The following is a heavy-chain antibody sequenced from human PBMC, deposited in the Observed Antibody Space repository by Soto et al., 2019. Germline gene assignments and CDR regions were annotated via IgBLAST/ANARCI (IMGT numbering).Heavy chain of an antibody. CDR2: ISSSGAST. J-gene: IGHJ5*02. CDR1: GFTFSDYY. D-gene: IGHD2-2*02. Sequence: PVGSLRLSCGSSGFTFSDYYIGWIRQAPGKGLEWISYISSSGASTKYADSVKGRFTISRDNVKNSLYLQMNSLRAEDTAVYYCVRDSSDIVVVPAAIEGVRAPWGQGTLVTVSS. V-gene: IGHV3-11*06. CDR3: VRDSSDIVVVPAAIEGVRAP.